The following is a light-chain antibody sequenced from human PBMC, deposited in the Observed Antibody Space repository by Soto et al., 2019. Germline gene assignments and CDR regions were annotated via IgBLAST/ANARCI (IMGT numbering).Light chain of an antibody. CDR1: SSNIGSKT. V-gene: IGLV1-44*01. J-gene: IGLJ2*01. Sequence: QSVPTQPPSASGTPGQRVTISCSGSSSNIGSKTVNWYQQLPGMAPKLLIYSDDQRPSGVPDRFSGSKSGTSASLAISGLQSEDEADYYCATWDDSLNGLFGGGTKLTVL. CDR3: ATWDDSLNGL. CDR2: SDD.